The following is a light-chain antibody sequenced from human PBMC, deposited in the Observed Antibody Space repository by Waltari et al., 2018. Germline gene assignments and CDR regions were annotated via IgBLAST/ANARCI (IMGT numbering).Light chain of an antibody. J-gene: IGLJ2*01. CDR2: RNN. CDR1: NSTVANNV. V-gene: IGLV1-44*01. Sequence: QSALTQPPSASGFPGQRVTLSFSVSNSTVANNVVHWYQQVPGTAPRLLIYRNNYRPAGVPDRCSGSESGTSASLAISGLQSDDEATYYCATWDDRLPGVVFGGGTKVTV. CDR3: ATWDDRLPGVV.